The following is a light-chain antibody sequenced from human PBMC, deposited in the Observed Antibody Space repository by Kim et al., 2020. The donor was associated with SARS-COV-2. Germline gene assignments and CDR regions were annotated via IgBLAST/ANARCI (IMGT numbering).Light chain of an antibody. CDR3: NSYTSSSAFVL. Sequence: QSVLAQPASVSGSPGQSITISCTGTSSDIGGYDYVSWYQQYPGKAPKLLIYDVTKRPSGVSSRFSGSKSGNTAFLTISGLQAADEGDYYCNSYTSSSAFVLFGGGTQLTVL. J-gene: IGLJ2*01. CDR2: DVT. CDR1: SSDIGGYDY. V-gene: IGLV2-14*03.